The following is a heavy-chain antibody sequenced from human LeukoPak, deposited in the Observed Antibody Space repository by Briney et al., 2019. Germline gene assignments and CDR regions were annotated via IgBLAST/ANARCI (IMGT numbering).Heavy chain of an antibody. CDR1: GGSISSYY. D-gene: IGHD3-22*01. Sequence: PSETLSLTCTVSGGSISSYYWSWIRQPAGKGLEWIGRIYTSGSTNYNPSLKSRVTMSVDTSKKQFSLKLSSVTAVDTAVYCCARERLVWSYDSSGQSYFDYWGQGTLVTVSS. V-gene: IGHV4-4*07. J-gene: IGHJ4*02. CDR2: IYTSGST. CDR3: ARERLVWSYDSSGQSYFDY.